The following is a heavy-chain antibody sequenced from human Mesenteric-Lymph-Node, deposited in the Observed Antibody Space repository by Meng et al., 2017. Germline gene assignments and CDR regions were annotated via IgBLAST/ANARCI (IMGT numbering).Heavy chain of an antibody. Sequence: GESLKISCAASGFIFSASTIHWVRQASGKGLEWVGRIRSKTNDYSTGYAASVTGRFTISRDDAKNTAYLQMNGLKAEDTAVYYSARGPTVVTPDDAFDIWGQGTMVTVSS. V-gene: IGHV3-73*01. CDR3: ARGPTVVTPDDAFDI. CDR1: GFIFSAST. CDR2: IRSKTNDYST. J-gene: IGHJ3*02. D-gene: IGHD4-23*01.